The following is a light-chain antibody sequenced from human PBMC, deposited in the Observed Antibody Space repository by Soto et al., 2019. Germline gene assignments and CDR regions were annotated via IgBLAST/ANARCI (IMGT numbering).Light chain of an antibody. V-gene: IGKV1-39*01. J-gene: IGKJ1*01. CDR2: AAS. CDR3: QQSYSTPTWT. CDR1: QRISRY. Sequence: QMTQSPSSLSASVGDRVTITCRASQRISRYLNWYQQKPGKAPKLLIYAASSLQSGVSSRFSGSGSGTVFTLTISSLQPEDFATYYCQQSYSTPTWTFGQGTKVDI.